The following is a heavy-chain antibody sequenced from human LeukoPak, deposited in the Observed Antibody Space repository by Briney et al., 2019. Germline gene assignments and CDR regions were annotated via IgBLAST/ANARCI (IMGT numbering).Heavy chain of an antibody. Sequence: SETLSLTCTVSGGSISSYYWSWIRQPPGKGLEWIGYIYYSGSTYYNPSLKSRVTMSVDTSKNQFSLKLSSVTAVDTAVYYCARTPDYGGLKDAFDIWGQGTMVTVSS. D-gene: IGHD4-23*01. V-gene: IGHV4-59*04. CDR3: ARTPDYGGLKDAFDI. CDR1: GGSISSYY. J-gene: IGHJ3*02. CDR2: IYYSGST.